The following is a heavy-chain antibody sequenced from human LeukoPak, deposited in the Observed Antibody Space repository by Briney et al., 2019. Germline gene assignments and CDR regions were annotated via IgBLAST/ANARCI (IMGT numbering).Heavy chain of an antibody. CDR3: AREVCGGDCYMD. CDR1: GYTFTDYF. CDR2: INPNSGGT. J-gene: IGHJ4*02. D-gene: IGHD2-21*02. Sequence: ASVKVSCKASGYTFTDYFMHWVRQAPGQGLEWMGWINPNSGGTNNAQKFQGRVTMTRDTSINTAYMELSRLRSDDTAVYYCAREVCGGDCYMDWGQGTLVTVSS. V-gene: IGHV1-2*02.